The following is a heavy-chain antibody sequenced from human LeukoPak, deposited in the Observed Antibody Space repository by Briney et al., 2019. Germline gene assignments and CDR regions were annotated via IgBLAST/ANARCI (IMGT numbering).Heavy chain of an antibody. J-gene: IGHJ4*02. CDR1: GFTFSSYG. CDR2: ISYDGSNK. D-gene: IGHD3-22*01. Sequence: GGSLRLSRAASGFTFSSYGMHWVRQAPGKGLEWVAVISYDGSNKYYADSVKGRFTISRDNSKNTLYLQMNSLRAEDTAVYYCAKDAFKFYYDSSGYDYWGQGTLVTVSS. V-gene: IGHV3-30*18. CDR3: AKDAFKFYYDSSGYDY.